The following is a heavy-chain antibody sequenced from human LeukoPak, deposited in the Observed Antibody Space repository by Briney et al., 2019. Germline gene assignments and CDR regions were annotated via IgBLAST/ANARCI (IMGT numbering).Heavy chain of an antibody. CDR2: ISHSGST. V-gene: IGHV4-59*01. Sequence: SETLSLTCTVSGGSISNSYWSWIRQPPGKGLEWIGYISHSGSTKYNPSLKSRVSILVDTSQNQFSLKLTSVTAADTAVYYCAGDGVYDYGSYVPFAYWGQGTLVTVSS. CDR3: AGDGVYDYGSYVPFAY. D-gene: IGHD4-17*01. J-gene: IGHJ4*02. CDR1: GGSISNSY.